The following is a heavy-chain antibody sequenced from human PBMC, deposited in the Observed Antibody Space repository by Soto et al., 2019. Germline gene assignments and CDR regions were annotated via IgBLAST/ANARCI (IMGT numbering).Heavy chain of an antibody. J-gene: IGHJ4*02. D-gene: IGHD4-17*01. V-gene: IGHV2-5*02. CDR3: AQAGDYDLFTFDH. Sequence: QIPLKESGPTLVRPAQTLTLTCDFSGFSLTSSHMGVAWIRQPPGKALEWLALIYWDDDKRYSPSLKNRLAISKDNSRHTVVLTITHVDPVDTATYVCAQAGDYDLFTFDHWGPGTMVTVAS. CDR1: GFSLTSSHMG. CDR2: IYWDDDK.